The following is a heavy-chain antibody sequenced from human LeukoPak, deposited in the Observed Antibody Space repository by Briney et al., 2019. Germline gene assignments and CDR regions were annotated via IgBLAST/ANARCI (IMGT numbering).Heavy chain of an antibody. V-gene: IGHV3-23*01. J-gene: IGHJ4*02. CDR2: ISNNGGYT. CDR3: VRGNDYGGPHY. CDR1: GFTFSSSA. Sequence: PPGGSLRLSCAASGFTFSSSAMSWVRQAPGKGLEWVSAISNNGGYTYYADSVQGRFTISRDNSKSTLCLQMNSLRAEDAAVYYCVRGNDYGGPHYWGQGTLVTVSS. D-gene: IGHD4-23*01.